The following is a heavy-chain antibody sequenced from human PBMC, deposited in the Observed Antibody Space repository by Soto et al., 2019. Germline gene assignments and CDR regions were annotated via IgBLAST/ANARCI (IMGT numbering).Heavy chain of an antibody. CDR3: ARLTTDWYDIMTGYRDYHDAVHI. Sequence: QVQLVQSGAEVKKPGASVKVSCKASGYSFTSHPIHWVRQAPGQRLEWMGWINAANGNTKYSQNFQGRLTITRDTAASTASMELSSLRSEDTAVYYCARLTTDWYDIMTGYRDYHDAVHIWGQGTRVTVSS. J-gene: IGHJ3*02. CDR2: INAANGNT. CDR1: GYSFTSHP. V-gene: IGHV1-3*01. D-gene: IGHD3-9*01.